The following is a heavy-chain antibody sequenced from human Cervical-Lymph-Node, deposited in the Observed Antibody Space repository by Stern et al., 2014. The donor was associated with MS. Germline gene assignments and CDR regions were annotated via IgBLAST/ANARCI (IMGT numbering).Heavy chain of an antibody. Sequence: VQLLESGGGVVQPGRSLRLSCAASGFIFSSSAMHWVRQAPGKGLEWVAILSYDGSNEYFADSVRGRFTISRDNSKNTLFLQMNRLRTEDTAVYFCARGDPGIADWGQGTLVTVSS. D-gene: IGHD1-14*01. J-gene: IGHJ4*02. CDR1: GFIFSSSA. V-gene: IGHV3-30*04. CDR2: LSYDGSNE. CDR3: ARGDPGIAD.